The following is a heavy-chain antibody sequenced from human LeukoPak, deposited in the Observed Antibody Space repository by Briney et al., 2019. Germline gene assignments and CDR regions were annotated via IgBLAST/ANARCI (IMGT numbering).Heavy chain of an antibody. V-gene: IGHV3-53*01. CDR3: ARGLTYDILTGYYPH. CDR2: IFDAGRT. CDR1: GFTVSGTY. Sequence: GGSLRLSCAASGFTVSGTYMSWVRQAAGKGWEWVSTIFDAGRTTYADSVKGRFTISRDNSKNTLYLQMNSLRAEDTAVYYCARGLTYDILTGYYPHWGQGTLVTVSS. J-gene: IGHJ4*02. D-gene: IGHD3-9*01.